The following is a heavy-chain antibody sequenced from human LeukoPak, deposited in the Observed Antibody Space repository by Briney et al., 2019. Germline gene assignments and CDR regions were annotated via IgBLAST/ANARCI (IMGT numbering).Heavy chain of an antibody. V-gene: IGHV3-30*18. J-gene: IGHJ4*02. CDR3: AKEGFGNYYSAYFDY. D-gene: IGHD1-26*01. CDR1: GFTFTTYW. Sequence: GGSLRLSCAASGFTFTTYWMTWVRQAPGKGLEWVAVISYEGSTSYYADSVKGRFTISRDNSKNTLYLQMNGLRAEDTAVYYCAKEGFGNYYSAYFDYWGQGTLVTVSS. CDR2: ISYEGSTS.